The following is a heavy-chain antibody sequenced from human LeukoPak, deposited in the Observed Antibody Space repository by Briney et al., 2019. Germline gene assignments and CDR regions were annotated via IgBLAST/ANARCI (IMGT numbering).Heavy chain of an antibody. J-gene: IGHJ5*02. CDR2: INHSGST. Sequence: SETLSLTCTVSGGSISSGGYYWSWIRQPPGKGLEWIGEINHSGSTNYNPSLKSRVTISVDTSKNQFSLKLSSVTAADTAVYYCARGSGIAAARGPFNWFDPWGQGTLVTVSS. CDR3: ARGSGIAAARGPFNWFDP. CDR1: GGSISSGGYY. V-gene: IGHV4-39*07. D-gene: IGHD6-13*01.